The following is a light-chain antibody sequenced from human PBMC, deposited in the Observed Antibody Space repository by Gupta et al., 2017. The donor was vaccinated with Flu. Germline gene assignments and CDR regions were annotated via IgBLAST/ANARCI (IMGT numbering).Light chain of an antibody. CDR2: SAS. CDR1: QDIGIF. V-gene: IGKV1-39*01. CDR3: QKSYTF. J-gene: IGKJ4*01. Sequence: TQSPSSLSASVGDRVTITCRESQDIGIFLNWFQQKPGKAPELLIYSASSLRAGVTTRVSGGGSGTHFTRTISSLQPEDFATYYCQKSYTFFGGGTKVELK.